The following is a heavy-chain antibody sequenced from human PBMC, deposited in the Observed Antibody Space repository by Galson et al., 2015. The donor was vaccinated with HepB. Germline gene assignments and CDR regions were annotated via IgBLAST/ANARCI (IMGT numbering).Heavy chain of an antibody. J-gene: IGHJ4*02. V-gene: IGHV3-64D*06. Sequence: SLRLSCAASGFTFSSYAMHWVRQAPGKGLEYVSAISSNGGSTYYADSVKGRFTISRDNSKNTLYLQMSSLRAEDTAVYYCVKDRIPGIAAAGTVYFDYWGQGTLVTVSS. CDR1: GFTFSSYA. D-gene: IGHD6-13*01. CDR2: ISSNGGST. CDR3: VKDRIPGIAAAGTVYFDY.